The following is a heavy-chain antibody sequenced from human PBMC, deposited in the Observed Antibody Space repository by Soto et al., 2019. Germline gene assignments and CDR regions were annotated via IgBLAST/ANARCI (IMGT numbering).Heavy chain of an antibody. CDR3: THVAAFRRYGAVLT. J-gene: IGHJ3*01. V-gene: IGHV3-15*05. D-gene: IGHD2-8*02. Sequence: EVQLVESGGGLVKPGGSLRLSCSVSGLRFSDAWLTWVRQTPGRGLEWIGRSKSKGSGGTIDYAPPVQGRFTSSRESSRSSWYLQIKCLKSEGRGVYHCTHVAAFRRYGAVLTWDQGTVVIVSS. CDR2: SKSKGSGGTI. CDR1: GLRFSDAW.